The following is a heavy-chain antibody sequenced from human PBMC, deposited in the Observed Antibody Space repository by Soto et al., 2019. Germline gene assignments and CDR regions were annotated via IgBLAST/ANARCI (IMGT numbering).Heavy chain of an antibody. D-gene: IGHD2-2*01. CDR1: GFTFSSYA. CDR3: ANIARLVPAALYYFDY. Sequence: EVQLLESGGGLVQPGGSLRLSCAASGFTFSSYAMSWVRQAPGKGLEWVSAISGSGGSTYYADSVKGRFTISRDNSKNTLYLQMNSLRAEDTAVYYCANIARLVPAALYYFDYWGQGTLVTVSS. V-gene: IGHV3-23*01. J-gene: IGHJ4*02. CDR2: ISGSGGST.